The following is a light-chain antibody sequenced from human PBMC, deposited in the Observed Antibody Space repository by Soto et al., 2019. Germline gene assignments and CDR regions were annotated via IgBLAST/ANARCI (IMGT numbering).Light chain of an antibody. CDR1: QGYRSD. J-gene: IGKJ2*01. CDR2: AAT. Sequence: IQVTQSPTSLSASVGDRVTITCRATQGYRSDLGWYQQKPGKAPKLLIYAATALQSGVPSRFSASASGTDFTLTIINVQPEDCGTYYCQQSYTSQQTFGQGTKVDIK. CDR3: QQSYTSQQT. V-gene: IGKV1-39*01.